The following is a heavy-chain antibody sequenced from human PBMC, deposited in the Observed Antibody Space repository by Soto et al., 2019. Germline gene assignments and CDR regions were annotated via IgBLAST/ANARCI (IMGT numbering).Heavy chain of an antibody. V-gene: IGHV4-30-2*02. D-gene: IGHD2-15*01. Sequence: SETLSLTCAISGAPITWGDYSWNWIRQPPGKGLEWIGYIFHGGSTYYNPSLRSRVTISVDSAKNQFSLQLSSVTAADTAVYFCTKYRRTDAEGYSFDYWGQGALVTAPQ. CDR3: TKYRRTDAEGYSFDY. CDR1: GAPITWGDYS. J-gene: IGHJ4*02. CDR2: IFHGGST.